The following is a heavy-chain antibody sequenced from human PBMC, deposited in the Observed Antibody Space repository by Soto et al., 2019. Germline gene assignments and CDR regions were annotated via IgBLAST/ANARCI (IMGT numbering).Heavy chain of an antibody. CDR1: GGTFSSYA. V-gene: IGHV1-69*01. CDR3: ARVGTEMATSGKLDY. D-gene: IGHD1-26*01. CDR2: IIPIFGTA. Sequence: QVQLVQSGAEVKKPGSSVKVSCKASGGTFSSYAISWVRQAPGQGLDWMGGIIPIFGTANYAQKFQGRVTITADESTSTAYMELSSLRSEDTAVYYCARVGTEMATSGKLDYWGQGTLVTVSS. J-gene: IGHJ4*02.